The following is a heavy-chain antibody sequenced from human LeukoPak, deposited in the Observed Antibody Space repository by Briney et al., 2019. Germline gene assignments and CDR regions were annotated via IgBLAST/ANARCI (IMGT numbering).Heavy chain of an antibody. CDR3: ARSDKGYCSSTSCYSTNWFDP. D-gene: IGHD2-2*01. Sequence: SETLSLTCTASGSSISSGDYYWTWIRQPAGKGLEWIGRVYNNGCATYNPSLNSRVTISVDTSKNQFFLDLTSVTAADTAVYYCARSDKGYCSSTSCYSTNWFDPWGQGTLVTVSS. CDR1: GSSISSGDYY. J-gene: IGHJ5*02. CDR2: VYNNGCA. V-gene: IGHV4-61*02.